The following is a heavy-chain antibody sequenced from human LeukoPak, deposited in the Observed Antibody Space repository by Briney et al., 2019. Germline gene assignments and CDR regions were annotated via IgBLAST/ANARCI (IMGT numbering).Heavy chain of an antibody. CDR1: GGSISSYY. Sequence: SETLPLTCTVSGGSISSYYRSWIRQPPGKGLEWIGYVFYSGSTNYNPSLKSRVTISVDMSKNQFSLKLTSVTAADTAVYYCAREVGDYVGVFDYWGQGTLVTVSS. D-gene: IGHD4-17*01. V-gene: IGHV4-59*01. CDR3: AREVGDYVGVFDY. CDR2: VFYSGST. J-gene: IGHJ4*02.